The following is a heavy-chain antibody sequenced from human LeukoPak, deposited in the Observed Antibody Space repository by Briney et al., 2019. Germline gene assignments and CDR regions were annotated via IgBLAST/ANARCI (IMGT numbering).Heavy chain of an antibody. Sequence: AASVKVSCKASGGTFSSYAISWVRQAPGQGLEWMGGIIPIFGTANYAQKFQGRVTITADESTSTAYMELSSLRSEDTAVYYCASHNVDTAMADPYYYYYYGMDVWGQGATVTVSS. CDR3: ASHNVDTAMADPYYYYYYGMDV. CDR2: IIPIFGTA. D-gene: IGHD5-18*01. J-gene: IGHJ6*02. V-gene: IGHV1-69*13. CDR1: GGTFSSYA.